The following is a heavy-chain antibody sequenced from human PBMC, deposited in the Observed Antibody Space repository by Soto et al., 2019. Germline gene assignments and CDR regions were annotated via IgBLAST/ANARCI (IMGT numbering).Heavy chain of an antibody. CDR3: ARGWEPPTYYFDY. J-gene: IGHJ4*02. Sequence: QVQLQESGPGLVKPSQTLSLTCTVSGGSISSGGYYWSWIRQHPGKGLEWIRYIYYSGSTYYNPSPKSRVTISVDTSKNQFSLKLSSVTAADTAVYYCARGWEPPTYYFDYWGQGTLVTVSS. CDR1: GGSISSGGYY. D-gene: IGHD1-1*01. CDR2: IYYSGST. V-gene: IGHV4-31*03.